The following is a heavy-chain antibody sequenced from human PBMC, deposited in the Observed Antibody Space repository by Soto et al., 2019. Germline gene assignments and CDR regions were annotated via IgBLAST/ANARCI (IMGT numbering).Heavy chain of an antibody. V-gene: IGHV4-31*03. J-gene: IGHJ1*01. D-gene: IGHD2-21*02. CDR2: IYYSGST. CDR1: GGSISSGDYY. CDR3: ARSRGTATDPHDFQP. Sequence: QVQLQESGPGLVKPSQTLSLTCTASGGSISSGDYYWSWMRQHPGKGLEWIGYIYYSGSTYYNPSLKSRVTISVDTSINQFSLKLSSVTAAETAVYYCARSRGTATDPHDFQPWGQGTLVTVSS.